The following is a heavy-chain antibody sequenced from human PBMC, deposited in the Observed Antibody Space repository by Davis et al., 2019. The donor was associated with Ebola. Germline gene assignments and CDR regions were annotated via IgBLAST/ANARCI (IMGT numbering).Heavy chain of an antibody. CDR1: GFTFSSYA. CDR3: AKIFFGTRAIDYGDY. Sequence: GGSLRLSCAASGFTFSSYAMSWVRQAPGKGLEWVSAISGSGGSTYYADSVKGRFTISRDSYKNTLYLQMNSLRVEDTAIYYCAKIFFGTRAIDYGDYWGQGTLVTVSS. J-gene: IGHJ4*02. CDR2: ISGSGGST. D-gene: IGHD3-3*01. V-gene: IGHV3-23*01.